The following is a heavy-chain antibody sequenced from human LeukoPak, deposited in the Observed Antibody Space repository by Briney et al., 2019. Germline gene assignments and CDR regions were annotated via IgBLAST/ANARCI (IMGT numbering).Heavy chain of an antibody. J-gene: IGHJ4*02. CDR3: AKDKTDFWSGYFR. CDR2: ISTSGNTI. Sequence: GGSLRLSCAASGFTFSGYNMNWVRQAPGKGLEWVAFISTSGNTIYYADSVKGRFTISRDNSKNTLYLQMNSLRAEDTAVYYCAKDKTDFWSGYFRWGQGTLVTVSS. CDR1: GFTFSGYN. V-gene: IGHV3-48*01. D-gene: IGHD3-3*01.